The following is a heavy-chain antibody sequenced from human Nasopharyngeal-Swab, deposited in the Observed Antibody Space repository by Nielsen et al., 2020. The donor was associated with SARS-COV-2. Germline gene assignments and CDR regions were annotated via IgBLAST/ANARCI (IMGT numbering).Heavy chain of an antibody. J-gene: IGHJ4*02. CDR1: GFTFSTYA. CDR2: ISSSSSYT. D-gene: IGHD6-13*01. Sequence: GESLKISCAASGFTFSTYAMTWVRQAPGKGLEWVSYISSSSSYTNYADSVKGRFTISRDNAKNSLYLQMNSLRAEDTALYYCANAYGYSSSFDYWGQGTLVTVSS. CDR3: ANAYGYSSSFDY. V-gene: IGHV3-11*03.